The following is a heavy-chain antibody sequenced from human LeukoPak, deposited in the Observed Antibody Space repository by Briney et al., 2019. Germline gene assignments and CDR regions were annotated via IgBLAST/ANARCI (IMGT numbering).Heavy chain of an antibody. D-gene: IGHD1-26*01. V-gene: IGHV7-4-1*02. CDR2: INTNTGNP. Sequence: ASVKVSCKASGYTFTSYAMNWVRQAPGQGLEWMGWINTNTGNPTYAQGFTGRFVFSLDTSVNTAYLQISSLKAEDTAVYYCARDSSLRYSGSLGYWGQGTLVTVSS. CDR1: GYTFTSYA. CDR3: ARDSSLRYSGSLGY. J-gene: IGHJ4*02.